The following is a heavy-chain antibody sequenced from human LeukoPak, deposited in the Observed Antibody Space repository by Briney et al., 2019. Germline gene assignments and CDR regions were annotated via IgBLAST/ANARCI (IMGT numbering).Heavy chain of an antibody. Sequence: SETLSLTCTVSGGSISSYYWSWIRQPPGKGLEWIGYIYYSGSTNYNPSLKSRVTISVDMSKNQFSLKLSSVTAADTAVYYCARSLQNTVTTFVNWGQGTLVTVSS. CDR2: IYYSGST. CDR1: GGSISSYY. V-gene: IGHV4-59*01. D-gene: IGHD4-17*01. J-gene: IGHJ4*02. CDR3: ARSLQNTVTTFVN.